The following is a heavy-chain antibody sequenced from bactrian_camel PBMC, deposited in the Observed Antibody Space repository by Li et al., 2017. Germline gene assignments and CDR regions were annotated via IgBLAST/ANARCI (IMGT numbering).Heavy chain of an antibody. J-gene: IGHJ6*01. CDR2: VDSTGGSS. CDR3: AAEPRGSAS. Sequence: DVQLVESGGGLVQPGGSLRLSCAASGFTFSAYDMTWVRQTAGKGLEWVSTVDSTGGSSGYVASVKGRFTMFRDNRKNTLYLQMNSLKPEDTAVYHCAAEPRGSASWGQGTQVTVS. V-gene: IGHV3S40*01. D-gene: IGHD3*01. CDR1: GFTFSAYD.